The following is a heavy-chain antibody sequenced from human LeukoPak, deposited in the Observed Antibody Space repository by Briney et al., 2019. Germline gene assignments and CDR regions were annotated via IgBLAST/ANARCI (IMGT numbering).Heavy chain of an antibody. Sequence: PGGSLRLSCAASGFTFSSYEMNWVRQAPGKGLELVSYISSSGSTIYYADSVKGRFTISRDNAKNSLYLQMNSLRAEDTAVYYCARDLGFGYYDSSGPEDYFDYWGQGTLVTVSS. J-gene: IGHJ4*02. D-gene: IGHD3-22*01. CDR3: ARDLGFGYYDSSGPEDYFDY. CDR1: GFTFSSYE. V-gene: IGHV3-48*03. CDR2: ISSSGSTI.